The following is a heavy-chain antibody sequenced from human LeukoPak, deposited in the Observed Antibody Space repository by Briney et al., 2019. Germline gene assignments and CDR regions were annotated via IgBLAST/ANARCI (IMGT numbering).Heavy chain of an antibody. D-gene: IGHD6-13*01. J-gene: IGHJ5*02. V-gene: IGHV3-23*01. CDR1: GFAVSSDY. CDR2: ISGSGGVT. Sequence: GGSLRLSCAASGFAVSSDYMSWVRQAPGKGLEWVSAISGSGGVTYYADSVKGRFTISSDNSKNSLYLQMNSLTAEDTALYYCAKAGSSSPRGWSDPWGQGTLVTVSS. CDR3: AKAGSSSPRGWSDP.